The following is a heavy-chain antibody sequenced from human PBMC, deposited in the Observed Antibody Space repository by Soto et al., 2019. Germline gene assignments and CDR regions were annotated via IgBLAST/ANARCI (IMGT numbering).Heavy chain of an antibody. CDR1: GGSISSGDYY. D-gene: IGHD2-2*01. CDR2: IYYSGST. Sequence: SETLSLTCTVSGGSISSGDYYWSWIRQPPGKGLEWIGYIYYSGSTYYNPSLKSRVTISVDTSKNQFSLKLSSVTAADTAVYYCARDILGYCSSTSCYYWFDPWGQGTLVTVPQ. CDR3: ARDILGYCSSTSCYYWFDP. V-gene: IGHV4-30-4*01. J-gene: IGHJ5*02.